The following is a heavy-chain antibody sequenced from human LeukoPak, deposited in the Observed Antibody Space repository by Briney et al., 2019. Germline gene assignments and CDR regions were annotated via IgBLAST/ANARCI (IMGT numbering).Heavy chain of an antibody. CDR2: IYYSGST. CDR1: GGSISSYY. V-gene: IGHV4-59*01. Sequence: SETLSLTCTVSGGSISSYYWSWIRQPPGKGLEWIGYIYYSGSTNYNPSLKSRVTISVDTSKNQFSLKLSSVTAADTAVYYCARDSRQQLNFDYWGQGTLVTVSS. J-gene: IGHJ4*02. D-gene: IGHD6-13*01. CDR3: ARDSRQQLNFDY.